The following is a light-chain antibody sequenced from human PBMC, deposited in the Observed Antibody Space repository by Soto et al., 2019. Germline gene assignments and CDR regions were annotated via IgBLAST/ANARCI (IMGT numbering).Light chain of an antibody. CDR3: SSYTSSTTSV. V-gene: IGLV2-14*03. CDR1: SSDVGRYNY. CDR2: DVS. Sequence: QSALTQPASVSGSPGQSITISCTGTSSDVGRYNYVSWYQHHPGKAPKLMIYDVSNRPSGVSNRFSGSKSGNTASLTISGLQAEDEADYYCSSYTSSTTSVFGTGTKLTVL. J-gene: IGLJ1*01.